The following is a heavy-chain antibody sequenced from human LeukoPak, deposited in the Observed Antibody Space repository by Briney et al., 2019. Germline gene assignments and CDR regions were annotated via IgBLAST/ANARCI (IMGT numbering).Heavy chain of an antibody. CDR2: INPNSGDT. CDR1: GYTFSGYY. Sequence: ASVKVSCKASGYTFSGYYMHWVRQAPGQGLEWMGWINPNSGDTNYAQKFQDRVTMTRDTSITTAYMELSRLRSDDTAVYYCVRPRGGHSPFDYWGQGSLVTVSS. CDR3: VRPRGGHSPFDY. D-gene: IGHD3-16*01. J-gene: IGHJ4*02. V-gene: IGHV1-2*02.